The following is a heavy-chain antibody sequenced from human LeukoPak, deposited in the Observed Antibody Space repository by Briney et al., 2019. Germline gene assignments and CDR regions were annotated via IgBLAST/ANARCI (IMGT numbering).Heavy chain of an antibody. CDR1: GFTFSSYA. J-gene: IGHJ3*02. CDR3: AKDLVGYSSGWYAFDI. Sequence: GGSLRLSCAASGFTFSSYAMSWVRQAPGKGLEWVSAISGSGGSTYYADSVKGRFTISRDNSKNTLYLQMNGLRAEDTAVYYCAKDLVGYSSGWYAFDIWGQGTMVTVSS. D-gene: IGHD6-19*01. CDR2: ISGSGGST. V-gene: IGHV3-23*01.